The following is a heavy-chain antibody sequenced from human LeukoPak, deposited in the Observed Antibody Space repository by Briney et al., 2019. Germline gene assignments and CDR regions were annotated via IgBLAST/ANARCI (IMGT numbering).Heavy chain of an antibody. D-gene: IGHD6-13*01. CDR1: GYTFTSYG. Sequence: GASVKVSCKASGYTFTSYGISWVRQTPGQGLEWMGIINPSGGSTSYAQKFQGRVTMTRDTSTSTVYMELSSLRSEDTAVYYCARDQVYSSSLGYWGQGTLVTVSS. J-gene: IGHJ4*02. CDR3: ARDQVYSSSLGY. V-gene: IGHV1-46*01. CDR2: INPSGGST.